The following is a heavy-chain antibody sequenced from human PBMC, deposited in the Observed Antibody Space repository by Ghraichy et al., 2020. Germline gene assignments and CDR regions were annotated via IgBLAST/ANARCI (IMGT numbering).Heavy chain of an antibody. CDR3: ARLVLDYDFWSGSLYYFDY. CDR1: GYTFTGYY. D-gene: IGHD3-3*01. Sequence: ASVKVSCKASGYTFTGYYMHWVRQAPGQGLEWMGWINPNSGGTNYAQKFQGRVTMTRDTSISTAYMELSRLRSDDTAVYYCARLVLDYDFWSGSLYYFDYWGQGTLVTVSS. CDR2: INPNSGGT. V-gene: IGHV1-2*02. J-gene: IGHJ4*02.